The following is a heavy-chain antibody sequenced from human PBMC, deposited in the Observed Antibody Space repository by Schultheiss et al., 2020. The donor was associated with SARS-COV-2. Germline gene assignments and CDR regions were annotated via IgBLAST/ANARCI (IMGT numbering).Heavy chain of an antibody. Sequence: SQTLSLTCTVSGGSISSGGYYWSWIRQPPGTGLEWIGYIYYSGSTNYNPSLKSRVTISVDTSKNQFSLKLSSVTAADTAVYYCARGGSSSSVNYYYYGMDVWGQGTTVTGSS. V-gene: IGHV4-61*08. D-gene: IGHD6-6*01. J-gene: IGHJ6*02. CDR3: ARGGSSSSVNYYYYGMDV. CDR1: GGSISSGGYY. CDR2: IYYSGST.